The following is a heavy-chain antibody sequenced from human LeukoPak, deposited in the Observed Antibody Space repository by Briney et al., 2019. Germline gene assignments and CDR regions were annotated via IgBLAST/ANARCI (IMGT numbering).Heavy chain of an antibody. V-gene: IGHV4-61*02. Sequence: PSETLSLTCAVSGYSISSGYYWSWIRQPAGKGLEWIGRIYTSGSTNYNPSLKSRVTISVDTSKNQFSLKLSSVTAADTAVYYCARDPSSDSSGYYSFDYWGQGTLVTVSS. J-gene: IGHJ4*02. CDR3: ARDPSSDSSGYYSFDY. CDR1: GYSISSGYY. CDR2: IYTSGST. D-gene: IGHD3-22*01.